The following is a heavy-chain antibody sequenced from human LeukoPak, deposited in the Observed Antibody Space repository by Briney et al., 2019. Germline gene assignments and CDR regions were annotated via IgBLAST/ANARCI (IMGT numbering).Heavy chain of an antibody. CDR1: GFTFSSYA. D-gene: IGHD5-24*01. J-gene: IGHJ3*02. Sequence: GGSLRLSCAASGFTFSSYAMHWVRQAPGKGLEWVAVISYDGSNKYYADSVKGRFTISRDNSKNTLYLQMNSLRAEDTAVYYCARDRDGYDTLDAFDIWGQGTMVTVSS. V-gene: IGHV3-30-3*01. CDR3: ARDRDGYDTLDAFDI. CDR2: ISYDGSNK.